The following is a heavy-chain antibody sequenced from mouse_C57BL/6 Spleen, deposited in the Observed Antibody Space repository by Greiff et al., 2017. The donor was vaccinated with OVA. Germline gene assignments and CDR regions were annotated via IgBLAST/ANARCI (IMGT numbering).Heavy chain of an antibody. V-gene: IGHV1-15*01. CDR3: TTLRLTDYDMEY. CDR2: IDPETGGT. D-gene: IGHD2-4*01. J-gene: IGHJ4*01. CDR1: GYTFTDYE. Sequence: QVQLQQSGAELVRPGASVTLSCKASGYTFTDYEMHWVKQTPVHGLEWIGAIDPETGGTAYNQKFKGKAILTADKSSSTAYMELRSLTSEDSAVYYCTTLRLTDYDMEYRGQGASVTVAS.